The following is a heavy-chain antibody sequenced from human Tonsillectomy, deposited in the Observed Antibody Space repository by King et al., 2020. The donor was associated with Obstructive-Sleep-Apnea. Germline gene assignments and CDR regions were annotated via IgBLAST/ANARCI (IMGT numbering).Heavy chain of an antibody. Sequence: VQLVESGGGLVKPGGSLRLSCAASGFTFSSYSMNWVRQAPGKGLEWVSSISSSSSYIYYADSVKGRFTISRDNAKNSLYLQMNSLRAEDTAVYYCAGDPEQWLSLVDYWGQGTLVTVSS. J-gene: IGHJ4*02. D-gene: IGHD6-19*01. CDR2: ISSSSSYI. CDR3: AGDPEQWLSLVDY. CDR1: GFTFSSYS. V-gene: IGHV3-21*01.